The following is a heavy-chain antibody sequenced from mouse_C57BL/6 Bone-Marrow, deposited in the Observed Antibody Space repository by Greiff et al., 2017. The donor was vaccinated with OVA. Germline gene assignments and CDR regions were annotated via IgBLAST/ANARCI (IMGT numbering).Heavy chain of an antibody. CDR1: GFTFSDYG. Sequence: EVQGVESGGGLVKPGGSLKLSCAASGFTFSDYGMHWVRQAPEKGLEWVAYISSGSSTIYYADTGKGRFTISRDNAKNTLFLQMTSLRSEDTAMYYCARIYYDYDGFAYWGQGTLVTVSA. V-gene: IGHV5-17*01. J-gene: IGHJ3*01. CDR3: ARIYYDYDGFAY. D-gene: IGHD2-4*01. CDR2: ISSGSSTI.